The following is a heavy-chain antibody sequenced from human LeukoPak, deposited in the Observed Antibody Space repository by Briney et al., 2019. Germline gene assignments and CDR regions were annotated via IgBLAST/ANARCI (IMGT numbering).Heavy chain of an antibody. V-gene: IGHV3-48*03. D-gene: IGHD3-10*01. CDR1: GFTFSSYE. J-gene: IGHJ4*02. CDR2: ISSSGSTI. CDR3: AGWFGGPPPDY. Sequence: GGSPRLSCAASGFTFSSYEMNWVRQAPGKGLERVSYISSSGSTIYYADSVKGRFTISRDNAKNSLYLQMNSLRAEDTAVYYCAGWFGGPPPDYWGQGTLVTVSS.